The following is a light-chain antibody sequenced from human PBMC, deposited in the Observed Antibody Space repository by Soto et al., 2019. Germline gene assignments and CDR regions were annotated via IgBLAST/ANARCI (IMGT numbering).Light chain of an antibody. J-gene: IGLJ1*01. Sequence: QSALTQPPSASGTPGQRVTTSCSGSSSNIGSDYVYWYQQFPGTAPKLLIYRNNQRPSGVPDRFSGSKSGTSASLAISGLRSEDEADYYCAAWDDSLSGYVFGTGTKVTVL. CDR2: RNN. CDR3: AAWDDSLSGYV. CDR1: SSNIGSDY. V-gene: IGLV1-47*01.